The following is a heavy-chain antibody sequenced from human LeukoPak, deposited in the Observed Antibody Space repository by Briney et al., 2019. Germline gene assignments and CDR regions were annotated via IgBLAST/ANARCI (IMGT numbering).Heavy chain of an antibody. V-gene: IGHV3-30-3*01. CDR1: GFTFSSYA. D-gene: IGHD6-13*01. Sequence: GGSLRLSCAASGFTFSSYAMHWVRQAPGKGLEWVAVISYDGSNKYYADSVKGRFTISRDNSKNTLYLQMNSLRAEDTAVYYCAKVYSSSWDFDYWGQGTLVTVSS. CDR3: AKVYSSSWDFDY. J-gene: IGHJ4*02. CDR2: ISYDGSNK.